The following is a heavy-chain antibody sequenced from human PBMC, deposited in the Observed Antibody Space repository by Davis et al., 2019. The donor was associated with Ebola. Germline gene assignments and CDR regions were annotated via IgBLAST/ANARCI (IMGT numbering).Heavy chain of an antibody. CDR2: ISAYNGNT. V-gene: IGHV1-18*01. CDR1: SYTFTSYG. CDR3: AREAGATTRIYDS. D-gene: IGHD1-26*01. Sequence: ASVKVSCKASSYTFTSYGISWVRQAPGQGLEWMEWISAYNGNTNYAQKLQGRVTMTTDTSRSTAYMELRSLRSDEKAVYYCAREAGATTRIYDSWGQGTLVTVSS. J-gene: IGHJ5*01.